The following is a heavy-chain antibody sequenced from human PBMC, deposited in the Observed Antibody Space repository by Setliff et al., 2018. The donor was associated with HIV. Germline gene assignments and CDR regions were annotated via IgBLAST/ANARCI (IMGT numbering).Heavy chain of an antibody. CDR3: ARGPYTIDY. Sequence: PGGSLRLSCAASGFTFSSYAMNWVRQAPGKGLEWVSAISGSGRSTYYADSVKGRFTISRDNSKITLYLQMNSLRAEDTAVYYCARGPYTIDYWGQGTLVTVSS. V-gene: IGHV3-23*01. D-gene: IGHD3-16*01. CDR1: GFTFSSYA. CDR2: ISGSGRST. J-gene: IGHJ4*02.